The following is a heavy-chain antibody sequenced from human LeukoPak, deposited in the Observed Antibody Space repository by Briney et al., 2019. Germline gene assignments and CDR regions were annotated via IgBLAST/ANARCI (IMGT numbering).Heavy chain of an antibody. J-gene: IGHJ3*02. D-gene: IGHD1-26*01. CDR2: ISAYNGNT. Sequence: GASVKVSCKASGYTFTSYGISWVRQAPGQGLEWMGWISAYNGNTNYAQKLQGRVTMTTDTSTSTAYMELRSLRSDDTAVYYCARDLLQGGLDAFDIWSQGTMVTVSS. V-gene: IGHV1-18*01. CDR3: ARDLLQGGLDAFDI. CDR1: GYTFTSYG.